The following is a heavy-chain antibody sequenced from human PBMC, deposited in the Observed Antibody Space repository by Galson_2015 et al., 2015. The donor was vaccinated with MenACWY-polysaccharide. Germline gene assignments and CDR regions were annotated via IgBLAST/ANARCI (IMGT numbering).Heavy chain of an antibody. Sequence: SLRLSCAVSGFTFKNYWMSWVRQAPGKGLEWVANIKEDGSEKYYVDSVKGRFTISRDNSKNSLYLQMNSLRADDTAVYYCVRGDCAKRRFDYWGQGTLVTISS. CDR3: VRGDCAKRRFDY. D-gene: IGHD2-21*01. CDR2: IKEDGSEK. V-gene: IGHV3-7*01. CDR1: GFTFKNYW. J-gene: IGHJ4*02.